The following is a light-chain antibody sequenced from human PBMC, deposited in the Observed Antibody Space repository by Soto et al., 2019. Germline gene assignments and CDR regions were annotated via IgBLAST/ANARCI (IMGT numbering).Light chain of an antibody. Sequence: DIQMTQSPSSVSASVGDRVTITCRASQGIRSYLAWYQHKPGKAPKLLIYAASSLQSGVPSRFSGSGSGTDFTLTISSLQPEDSATYYCQQANTFPFTFGPGTKVHIK. V-gene: IGKV1-12*01. CDR2: AAS. CDR1: QGIRSY. J-gene: IGKJ3*01. CDR3: QQANTFPFT.